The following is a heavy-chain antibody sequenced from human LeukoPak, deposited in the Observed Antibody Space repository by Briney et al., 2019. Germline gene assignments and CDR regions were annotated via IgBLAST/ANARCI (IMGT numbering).Heavy chain of an antibody. CDR1: GGSISSYY. V-gene: IGHV4-4*07. CDR3: ILTYYDSSGYYPTAEYFQH. Sequence: SETLSLTCTVSGGSISSYYWSWIRQPAGKGLEWIGRIYTSGSTNYNPSLKSRVTMSVDTSKNQFSLELSSVTAADTAVYYCILTYYDSSGYYPTAEYFQHWGQGTLVTVSS. D-gene: IGHD3-22*01. CDR2: IYTSGST. J-gene: IGHJ1*01.